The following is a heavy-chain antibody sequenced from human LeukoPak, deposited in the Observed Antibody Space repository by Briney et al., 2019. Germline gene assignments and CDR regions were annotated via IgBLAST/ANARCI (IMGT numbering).Heavy chain of an antibody. D-gene: IGHD6-13*01. Sequence: ASVKVSCKASGYTFTGYYMHWVRQAPGQGLEWMGWINPNSGGTNYAQNLQGRVTMTTDTSTSTAYMELRSLRSDDTAVYYCARGRYPHTSSWYGDAFDIWGQGTMVTVSS. CDR1: GYTFTGYY. CDR2: INPNSGGT. CDR3: ARGRYPHTSSWYGDAFDI. J-gene: IGHJ3*02. V-gene: IGHV1-2*02.